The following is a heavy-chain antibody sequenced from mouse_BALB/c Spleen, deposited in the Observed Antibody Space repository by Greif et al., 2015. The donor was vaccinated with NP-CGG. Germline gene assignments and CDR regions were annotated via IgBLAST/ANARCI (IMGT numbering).Heavy chain of an antibody. CDR1: GFSLTSYG. CDR2: IWSGGST. CDR3: ARSYDYDLYYAMDY. D-gene: IGHD2-4*01. Sequence: QVQLKESGPGLVQPSQSLSITCTVSGFSLTSYGVHWVRQSPGKGLEWLGVIWSGGSTDYNAAFISRLSISKDNSKSXVFFKMNSLQANDTAIYYCARSYDYDLYYAMDYWGQGTSVTVSS. J-gene: IGHJ4*01. V-gene: IGHV2-2*02.